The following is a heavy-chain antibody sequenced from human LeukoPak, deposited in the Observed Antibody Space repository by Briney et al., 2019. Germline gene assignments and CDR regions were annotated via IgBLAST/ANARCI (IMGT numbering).Heavy chain of an antibody. J-gene: IGHJ3*02. CDR3: ARDLLSLAAAGDDVFDI. Sequence: SETLSLTCTVSGGSISSYYWSWIRQPPGKGLEWIGYIYYSGSTNYNPSLKSRVTISVDTSKNQFSLKLSSVTAADTAVYYCARDLLSLAAAGDDVFDIWGQGTMVTVSS. V-gene: IGHV4-59*01. CDR1: GGSISSYY. CDR2: IYYSGST. D-gene: IGHD6-13*01.